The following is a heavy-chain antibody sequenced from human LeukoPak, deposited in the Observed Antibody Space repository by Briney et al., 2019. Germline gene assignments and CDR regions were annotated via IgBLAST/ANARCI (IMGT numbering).Heavy chain of an antibody. CDR2: FHNSRTT. D-gene: IGHD3-10*01. CDR1: GGSISGYS. J-gene: IGHJ5*02. V-gene: IGHV4-59*01. CDR3: ARGPLGLSP. Sequence: SETLSLTCTVSGGSISGYSWTWIRQPPGQGLEWIGYFHNSRTTSYKPSLTGRVTISVDTAMDQISLKMNSVTAADTAVYYCARGPLGLSPWGQGTLVTVSS.